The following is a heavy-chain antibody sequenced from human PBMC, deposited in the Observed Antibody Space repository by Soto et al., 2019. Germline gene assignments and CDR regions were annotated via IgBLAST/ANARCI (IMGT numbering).Heavy chain of an antibody. Sequence: PGGSLRLSCAASGFTFSSYAMSWVRQAPGKGLEWVSAISGSGGSTYYADSVKGRFTISRDNSKNTLYLQMNSLRAEDTAVYYCARDGGYSTSDVVAATPAFYWGQGTLVTVSS. CDR1: GFTFSSYA. D-gene: IGHD2-15*01. J-gene: IGHJ4*02. CDR3: ARDGGYSTSDVVAATPAFY. CDR2: ISGSGGST. V-gene: IGHV3-23*01.